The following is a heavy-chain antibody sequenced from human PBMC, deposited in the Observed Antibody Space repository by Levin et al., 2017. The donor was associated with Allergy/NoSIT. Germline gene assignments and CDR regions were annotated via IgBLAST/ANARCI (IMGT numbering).Heavy chain of an antibody. V-gene: IGHV3-7*01. Sequence: GESLKISCAASGFTFSNYWMSWVRQAPGKGLEWVANIKQDGSEKYYVDSVKGRFIISRDNAKNSLYLQMNSLRAEDTAVYYCARRGQGSGSYYYWGQGTLVTVSS. CDR1: GFTFSNYW. D-gene: IGHD3-10*01. J-gene: IGHJ4*02. CDR2: IKQDGSEK. CDR3: ARRGQGSGSYYY.